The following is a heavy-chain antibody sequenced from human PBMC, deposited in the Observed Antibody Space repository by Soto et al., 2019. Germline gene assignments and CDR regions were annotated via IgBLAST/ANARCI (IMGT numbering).Heavy chain of an antibody. J-gene: IGHJ4*02. D-gene: IGHD6-13*01. CDR2: IYHTGTT. CDR1: GDSIRSSY. Sequence: ETLSLTCTVSGDSIRSSYWTWIRQAPGRGLEWIGDIYHTGTTNYNPSLKSRVSISVDTSKNQFSLRLRSVTAADTAIYFCAKISAGSTDETMFTVFDHWGQGTLVTVSS. CDR3: AKISAGSTDETMFTVFDH. V-gene: IGHV4-59*03.